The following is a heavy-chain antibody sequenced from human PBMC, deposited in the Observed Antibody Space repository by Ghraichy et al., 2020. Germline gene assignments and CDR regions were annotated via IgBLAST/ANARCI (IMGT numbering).Heavy chain of an antibody. Sequence: GGSLRLSCAASGFTFSSYWMHWVRQAPGKGLVWVSRINSDGSSTSYADSVKGRFTISRDNAKNTLYLQMNSLRAEDTAVYYCVGSPTYFDYWDQGTLVTVST. CDR3: VGSPTYFDY. V-gene: IGHV3-74*01. D-gene: IGHD1-26*01. J-gene: IGHJ4*02. CDR1: GFTFSSYW. CDR2: INSDGSST.